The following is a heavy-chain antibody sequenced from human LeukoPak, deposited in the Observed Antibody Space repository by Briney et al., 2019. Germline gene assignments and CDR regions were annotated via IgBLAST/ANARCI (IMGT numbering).Heavy chain of an antibody. Sequence: PSETLSLTCTVSGGSISSYYWSWIRQPPGKGLEWIGYIYYSGSTNYNPSLKSRVTISVDTSKNQFSLKLSSVTAADTAVYYCARALYYVVEKSPAFDIWGQRTMVTVSS. J-gene: IGHJ3*02. CDR2: IYYSGST. CDR3: ARALYYVVEKSPAFDI. CDR1: GGSISSYY. D-gene: IGHD3-16*01. V-gene: IGHV4-59*01.